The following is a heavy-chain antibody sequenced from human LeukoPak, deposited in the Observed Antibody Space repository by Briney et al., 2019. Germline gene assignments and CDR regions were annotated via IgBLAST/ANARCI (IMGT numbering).Heavy chain of an antibody. CDR2: ISCNGGST. CDR3: ARDGGTAMVFGAFDI. CDR1: GFTFSSYA. J-gene: IGHJ3*02. V-gene: IGHV3-64*01. Sequence: GGSLRLSCAASGFTFSSYAMHWVRQAPGKGLEYVSAISCNGGSTYYANSVKGRFTISRDNSKNTLYLQMDSLRAEDMAVCYCARDGGTAMVFGAFDIWGQGTMVTVSS. D-gene: IGHD5-18*01.